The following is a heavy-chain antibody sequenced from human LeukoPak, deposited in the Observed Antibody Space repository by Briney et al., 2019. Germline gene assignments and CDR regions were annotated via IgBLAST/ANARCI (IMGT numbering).Heavy chain of an antibody. V-gene: IGHV1-3*01. J-gene: IGHJ5*02. Sequence: ASVKVSCKASGYTFTSYAMHWVRQAPGQRLEWMGWINAGNGNTKYSQKFQGRVTITRDTSASTAYMELSSLRSEDTAVYYCARPAGYSSSWKWFDPWGQGTRVTVSS. CDR3: ARPAGYSSSWKWFDP. D-gene: IGHD6-13*01. CDR2: INAGNGNT. CDR1: GYTFTSYA.